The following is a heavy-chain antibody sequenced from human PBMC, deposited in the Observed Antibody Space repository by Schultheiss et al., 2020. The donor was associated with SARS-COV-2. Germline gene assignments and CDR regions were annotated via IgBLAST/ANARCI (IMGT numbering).Heavy chain of an antibody. CDR3: AKELQKQWLVLSRDFDY. V-gene: IGHV3-23*01. CDR1: GFTFDDYA. Sequence: GGSLRLSCAASGFTFDDYAMHWVRQAPGKGLEWVSAISGSGGSTYYADSVKGRFTISRDNSKNTLYLQMNSLRAEDTAVYYCAKELQKQWLVLSRDFDYWGQGTLVTVSS. D-gene: IGHD6-19*01. J-gene: IGHJ4*02. CDR2: ISGSGGST.